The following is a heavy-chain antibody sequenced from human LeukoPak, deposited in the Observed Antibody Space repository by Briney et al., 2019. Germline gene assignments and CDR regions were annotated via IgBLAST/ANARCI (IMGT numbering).Heavy chain of an antibody. J-gene: IGHJ4*02. V-gene: IGHV3-74*01. CDR2: IKSDGSST. Sequence: GGSLRPSCAASGFTFSSYWMHWVRQAPGKGLVWVSRIKSDGSSTSYGDSVKGRFTISRDNAKNTLYLQMNSLRAEDTAMYYCVRYYSSDWTGFDYWGQGTLVTVSS. D-gene: IGHD3-22*01. CDR3: VRYYSSDWTGFDY. CDR1: GFTFSSYW.